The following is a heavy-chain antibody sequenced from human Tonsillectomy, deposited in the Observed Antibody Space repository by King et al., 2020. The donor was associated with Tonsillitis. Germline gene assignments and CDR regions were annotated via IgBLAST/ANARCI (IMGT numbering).Heavy chain of an antibody. V-gene: IGHV3-53*04. CDR3: AIDFWSCLGVFDI. D-gene: IGHD3-3*01. Sequence: VQLVESGGGLVQPGGSLRLSCAASGFTVSSNYMTWVRQAPGKGLEWVSIIYSSGSTYYADSVKGRFTLSRNNSKNTVYPQMNSLRAEDTSVYYFAIDFWSCLGVFDIWGQGTMVTVSS. CDR1: GFTVSSNY. J-gene: IGHJ3*02. CDR2: IYSSGST.